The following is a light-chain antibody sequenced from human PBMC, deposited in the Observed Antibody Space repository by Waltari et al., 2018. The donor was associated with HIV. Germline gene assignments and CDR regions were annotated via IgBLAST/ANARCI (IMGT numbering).Light chain of an antibody. V-gene: IGLV8-61*01. CDR3: MLYVDGGVCV. CDR1: SESVARSHY. Sequence: QTVVTQEPSLAGAPGGTVTLTGGRKSESVARSHYPFWYHTRPGQAPRSVIFATDSRSSGVPYRFSGSIRGDKAALTIAGAQADDECDYYCMLYVDGGVCVFGGGTRLTVL. CDR2: ATD. J-gene: IGLJ2*01.